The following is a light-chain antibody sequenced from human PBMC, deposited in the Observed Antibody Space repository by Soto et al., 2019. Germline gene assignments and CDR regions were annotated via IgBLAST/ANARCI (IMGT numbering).Light chain of an antibody. Sequence: EIVMTQSRATLAGSPGETVTLSCRASQSLSGNLAWYQQKPGQAPRLLIFRASTRATGVPARFSGRGSGTEFTLTISGLQSEDFAVYYCKPYSKWPQWTFGPGIKVDIX. CDR1: QSLSGN. CDR2: RAS. CDR3: KPYSKWPQWT. J-gene: IGKJ1*01. V-gene: IGKV3-15*01.